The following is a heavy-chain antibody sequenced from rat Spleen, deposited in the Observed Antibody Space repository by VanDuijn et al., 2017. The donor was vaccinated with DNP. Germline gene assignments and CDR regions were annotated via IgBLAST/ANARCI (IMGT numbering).Heavy chain of an antibody. Sequence: EVQLQESGPGLVESSQSLSLTCSVTGYSITRNFRWNWIRKFPGNKLEWMGYVTTAGRTDYNPSLKGRISITTGTSKNQVFMQVNYVRTEDTATYYGAIQLGVCDYWGRGFTVTVSS. J-gene: IGHJ2*01. CDR1: GYSITRNFR. CDR2: VTTAGRT. CDR3: AIQLGVCDY. V-gene: IGHV3-3*01. D-gene: IGHD5-1*01.